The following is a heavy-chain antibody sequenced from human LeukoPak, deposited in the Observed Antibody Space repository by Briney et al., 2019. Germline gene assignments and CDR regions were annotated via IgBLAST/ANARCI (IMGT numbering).Heavy chain of an antibody. CDR3: ARNLGSNWFDP. D-gene: IGHD1-26*01. CDR2: IHSSGST. CDR1: GGSISSYY. V-gene: IGHV4-4*07. Sequence: LETLSLTCTVPGGSISSYYWSWIRQPAGKGLEWIGRIHSSGSTNYNPSLKSRVTMSLDASKNQFSLRLTSVTAADSAVYFCARNLGSNWFDPWGQGTLVTVSS. J-gene: IGHJ5*02.